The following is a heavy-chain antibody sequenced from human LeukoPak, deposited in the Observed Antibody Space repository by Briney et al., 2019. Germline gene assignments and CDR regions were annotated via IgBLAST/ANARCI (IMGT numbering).Heavy chain of an antibody. CDR1: GFTFSSYW. CDR3: ARSGENDYVWGSYRSDAFDI. Sequence: GGSLRLSCAASGFTFSSYWMSWVRQAPGKGLEWVANIKQDGSEKYYVDSVKGRFTISRDNAKNSLYLQMNSLRAEDTAVYYCARSGENDYVWGSYRSDAFDIWGQGTMVTVSS. V-gene: IGHV3-7*01. J-gene: IGHJ3*02. CDR2: IKQDGSEK. D-gene: IGHD3-16*02.